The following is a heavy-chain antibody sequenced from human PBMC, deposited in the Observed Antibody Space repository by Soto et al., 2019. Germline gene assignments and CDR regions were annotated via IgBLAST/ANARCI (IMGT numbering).Heavy chain of an antibody. Sequence: QVQLQESGPGLVKPSETLSLTCTVSGGSVSSGGYYRSWIRQPPGKGLGWIGYIYYSGSTNYNPSLKSRVTITIATSKNQFSLKLSSVNAADTAVYYCAREGIAAKYGMSVWGQGTTVTVSS. D-gene: IGHD6-25*01. CDR1: GGSVSSGGYY. J-gene: IGHJ6*02. CDR2: IYYSGST. CDR3: AREGIAAKYGMSV. V-gene: IGHV4-61*08.